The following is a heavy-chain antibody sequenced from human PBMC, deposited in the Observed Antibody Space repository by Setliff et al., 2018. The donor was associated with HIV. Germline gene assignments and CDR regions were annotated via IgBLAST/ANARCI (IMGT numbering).Heavy chain of an antibody. D-gene: IGHD6-6*01. J-gene: IGHJ1*01. Sequence: ASVKVSCKASGYSFTSEERHWVRQAPGQGLEWRGRINPRGGSTSYAQKFQGRVTMTRATSRSTVYMELSSLRSEDTAVYYCARDPAPSSSASYFQHWGQGTPVTVSS. CDR3: ARDPAPSSSASYFQH. V-gene: IGHV1-46*01. CDR2: INPRGGST. CDR1: GYSFTSEE.